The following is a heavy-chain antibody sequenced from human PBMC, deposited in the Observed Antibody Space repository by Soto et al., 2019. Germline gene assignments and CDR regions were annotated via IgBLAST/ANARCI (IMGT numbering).Heavy chain of an antibody. CDR2: ISGSGGST. D-gene: IGHD3-16*02. Sequence: GGSLRLSCAASGFTFSSYAMSWVRQAPGKGLEWVSAISGSGGSTYYADSVKGRFTISRDNSKNTLYLQMNSLRAEDTAVYYCAKEAFGYDYVWGSYRPYYFDYWGQGTMVTVSS. J-gene: IGHJ4*02. CDR1: GFTFSSYA. CDR3: AKEAFGYDYVWGSYRPYYFDY. V-gene: IGHV3-23*01.